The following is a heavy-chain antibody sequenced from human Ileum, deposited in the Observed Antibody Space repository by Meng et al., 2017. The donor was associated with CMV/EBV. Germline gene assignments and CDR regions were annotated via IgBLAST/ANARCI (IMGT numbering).Heavy chain of an antibody. D-gene: IGHD2-21*02. J-gene: IGHJ4*02. CDR1: GFTFSSSW. Sequence: GGSLRLSCAASGFTFSSSWMHWVRQGPGKGLMWISRINDDGGSTSYADSVKGRFTISRDNSQNTLFLQMNSLRVEDTAVYYCTKGAASAVTAPDHWGQGTLVTVSS. V-gene: IGHV3-74*01. CDR3: TKGAASAVTAPDH. CDR2: INDDGGST.